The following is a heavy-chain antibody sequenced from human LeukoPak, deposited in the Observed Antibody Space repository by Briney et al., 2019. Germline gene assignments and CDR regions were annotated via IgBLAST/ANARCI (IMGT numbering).Heavy chain of an antibody. CDR3: TRDQGITEDNCFDP. CDR1: GYTFTGYY. CDR2: INPNNGGT. D-gene: IGHD6-13*01. V-gene: IGHV1-2*02. Sequence: ASVKVSCKASGYTFTGYYIHWVRQAPGQGLEWLGWINPNNGGTNYPQKFQGRVTMTRDTFINTAYMGLSRLTSDDTAIYYCTRDQGITEDNCFDPWGQGTLVTVSS. J-gene: IGHJ5*02.